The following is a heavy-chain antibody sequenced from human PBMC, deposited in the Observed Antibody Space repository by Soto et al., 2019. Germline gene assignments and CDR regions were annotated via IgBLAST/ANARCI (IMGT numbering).Heavy chain of an antibody. Sequence: SVKVSCKASGGTFSSYAISWVRQAPGQGLEWMGGIIPIFGTANYAQKFQGRVTITADESTSTAYMELSSLRSEDTAVYYCARDPADYDILTGYYYYGMDVWGQGTTVTVSS. J-gene: IGHJ6*02. D-gene: IGHD3-9*01. V-gene: IGHV1-69*13. CDR3: ARDPADYDILTGYYYYGMDV. CDR1: GGTFSSYA. CDR2: IIPIFGTA.